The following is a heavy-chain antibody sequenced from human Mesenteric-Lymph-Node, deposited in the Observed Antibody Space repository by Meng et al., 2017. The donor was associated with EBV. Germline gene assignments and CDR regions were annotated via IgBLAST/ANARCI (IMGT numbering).Heavy chain of an antibody. CDR2: ISGSGSTI. CDR1: GFIFSDHY. V-gene: IGHV3-11*01. Sequence: QVQLVESGGGLVKPGGSLRLLFAVSGFIFSDHYMGWVRQAPGKGLEWVSPISGSGSTINYADSVKGRFTVSRDNAKNSLHLQMNSLRGDDTAVYYCARDKFISGWSGGTFDHWGQGTLVTVSS. J-gene: IGHJ4*02. CDR3: ARDKFISGWSGGTFDH. D-gene: IGHD6-13*01.